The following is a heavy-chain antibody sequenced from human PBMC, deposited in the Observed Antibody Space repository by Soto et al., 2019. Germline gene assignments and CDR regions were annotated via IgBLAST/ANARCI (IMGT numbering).Heavy chain of an antibody. D-gene: IGHD3-16*01. CDR1: GGSFSGYY. CDR2: INHSGST. Sequence: QVQLQQWGAGLLKPSETLSLTCAVYGGSFSGYYWSWIRQPPGKGLEWIGEINHSGSTNYNPSLKIRVTTQVATSKNWFYLRLISVAAADTFVYYGARGSVHVWGPLDYWGQGTLVPVSS. CDR3: ARGSVHVWGPLDY. J-gene: IGHJ4*02. V-gene: IGHV4-34*01.